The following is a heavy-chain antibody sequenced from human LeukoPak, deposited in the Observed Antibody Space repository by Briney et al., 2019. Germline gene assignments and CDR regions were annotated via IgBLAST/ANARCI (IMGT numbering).Heavy chain of an antibody. D-gene: IGHD6-6*01. Sequence: PSETLSRTCAVYGGSFSGYYWSWIRQPPGKGLEWVGQINNSGRTNYTPPLKSRVTISVDTSQNRFSLKVSSVTAADTAVYYCARKYSWRARAVDHWGQGTLVPVSS. CDR3: ARKYSWRARAVDH. J-gene: IGHJ4*02. CDR2: INNSGRT. V-gene: IGHV4-34*01. CDR1: GGSFSGYY.